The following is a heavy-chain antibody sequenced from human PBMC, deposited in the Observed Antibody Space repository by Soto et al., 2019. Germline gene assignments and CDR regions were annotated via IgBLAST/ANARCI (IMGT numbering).Heavy chain of an antibody. CDR1: GYSFSIYR. CDR2: IYPGDPDT. V-gene: IGHV5-51*01. Sequence: GESLKISCKGSGYSFSIYRIGWVRQMPGKGLEWMGIIYPGDPDTRYSPSFQGQVTISADKSISTTYLQWSSLKASDSAMYYCAKTTGNYYGMDVWGQGTTVTVSS. CDR3: AKTTGNYYGMDV. J-gene: IGHJ6*02. D-gene: IGHD4-4*01.